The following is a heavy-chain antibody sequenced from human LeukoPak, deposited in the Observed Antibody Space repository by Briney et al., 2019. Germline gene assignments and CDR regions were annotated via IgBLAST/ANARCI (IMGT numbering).Heavy chain of an antibody. CDR2: INHSGST. J-gene: IGHJ3*02. CDR3: ARTAMVDPAAGHDAFDI. Sequence: SETLSLTCAVYGGSFSGYYWSWIRQPPGKGLEWIGEINHSGSTNYNPSLKSRVAISVDTSKNQFSLKLSSVTAADTAVYYCARTAMVDPAAGHDAFDIWGQGTMVTVSS. CDR1: GGSFSGYY. V-gene: IGHV4-34*01. D-gene: IGHD5-18*01.